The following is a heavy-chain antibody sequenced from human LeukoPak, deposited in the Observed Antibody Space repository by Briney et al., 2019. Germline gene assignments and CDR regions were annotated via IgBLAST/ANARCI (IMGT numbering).Heavy chain of an antibody. Sequence: SETLSLTCTVSGGSISSGSYYWSWIRQPAGKGLEWIGRICTSGSTNYNPSLKSRVTISVDTSKNQFSLKLSSVTAADTAVYYCARDPPYCGGDCMDYGMDVWGQGTTVTVSS. D-gene: IGHD2-21*02. CDR2: ICTSGST. J-gene: IGHJ6*02. CDR3: ARDPPYCGGDCMDYGMDV. V-gene: IGHV4-61*02. CDR1: GGSISSGSYY.